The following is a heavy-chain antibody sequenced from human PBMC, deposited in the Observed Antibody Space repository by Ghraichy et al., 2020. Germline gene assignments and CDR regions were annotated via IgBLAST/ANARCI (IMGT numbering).Heavy chain of an antibody. V-gene: IGHV3-23*01. CDR2: ISGSGGST. D-gene: IGHD2-2*02. J-gene: IGHJ4*02. Sequence: LSLTCAASGFTFSSYAMSWVRQAPGKGLEWVSAISGSGGSTYYADSVKGRFTISRDNSKNTLYLQMNSLRAEDTAVYYCAKAPSVVPAAIDYWGQGTLVTVSS. CDR1: GFTFSSYA. CDR3: AKAPSVVPAAIDY.